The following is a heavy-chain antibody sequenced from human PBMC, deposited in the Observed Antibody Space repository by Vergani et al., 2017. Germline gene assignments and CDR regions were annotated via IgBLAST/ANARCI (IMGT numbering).Heavy chain of an antibody. CDR2: IIPILGIA. J-gene: IGHJ6*02. CDR3: ARDRVVPAASSYGMDV. Sequence: QVQLVQSGAEVKKPGSSVKVSCKASGGTFSSYTISWVRQAPGQGLEWMGRIIPILGIANYAQKFQGRVTITADKSTSTAYMELSSLRSEDTAVYYCARDRVVPAASSYGMDVWGQGITVTVSS. V-gene: IGHV1-69*08. CDR1: GGTFSSYT. D-gene: IGHD2-2*01.